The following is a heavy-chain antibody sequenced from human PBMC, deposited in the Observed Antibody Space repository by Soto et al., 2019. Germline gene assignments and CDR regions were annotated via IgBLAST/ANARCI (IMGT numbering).Heavy chain of an antibody. V-gene: IGHV3-48*02. D-gene: IGHD1-26*01. CDR1: GFTFSSYS. Sequence: EVQLVESGGGLVQPGGSLRLSCAASGFTFSSYSMNWVRQAPGKGLEWVSYISSSSSTIYYADSVKGRFTISRDNAKNSLYRQMNSLREEETAVYYWARGSGGYFGGLDDYWGQGTLVTVSS. CDR3: ARGSGGYFGGLDDY. J-gene: IGHJ4*02. CDR2: ISSSSSTI.